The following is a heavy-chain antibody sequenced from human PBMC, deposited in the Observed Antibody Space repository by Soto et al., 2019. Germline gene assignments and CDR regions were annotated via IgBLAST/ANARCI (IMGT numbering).Heavy chain of an antibody. CDR2: MSYSGST. V-gene: IGHV4-30-4*01. CDR1: GGSISSDDYY. CDR3: ARDYDSGSYYLYGMDV. J-gene: IGHJ6*02. Sequence: SETLSLTCTVSGGSISSDDYYWSWIRQPPGKGLEWIGFMSYSGSTSYNASLKSRVTISVDTSKNQFSLKLSSVTAADTAVYYCARDYDSGSYYLYGMDVWGQGTTVTVSS. D-gene: IGHD3-10*01.